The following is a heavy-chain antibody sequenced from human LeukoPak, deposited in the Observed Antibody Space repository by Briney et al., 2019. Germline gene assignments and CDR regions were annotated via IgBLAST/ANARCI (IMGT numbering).Heavy chain of an antibody. CDR3: ARESLGYCSSTSCRGHDLDY. J-gene: IGHJ4*02. CDR2: IRYDGSNK. Sequence: GGSLRLSCAASGFTFSSYGMHWVRQAPGKGLEWVAFIRYDGSNKYYADSVKGRFTISRDNSKNTLYLQMNSLRAEDTAVYYCARESLGYCSSTSCRGHDLDYWGQGTLVTVSS. V-gene: IGHV3-30*02. D-gene: IGHD2-2*01. CDR1: GFTFSSYG.